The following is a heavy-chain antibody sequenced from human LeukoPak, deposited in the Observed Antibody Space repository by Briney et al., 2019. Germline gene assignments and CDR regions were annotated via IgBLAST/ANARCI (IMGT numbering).Heavy chain of an antibody. V-gene: IGHV1-69*05. D-gene: IGHD2-2*02. CDR3: AVVPAAIGYYYMDV. CDR1: GGTFSSYA. CDR2: IIPIFGTA. Sequence: ASVKVSCKASGGTFSSYAIRWVRQAPGQGLEWMGRIIPIFGTANYAQKFQGRVTITTDESTSTAYIELSSLRSEDTAVYYCAVVPAAIGYYYMDVWGKGTTVTVSS. J-gene: IGHJ6*03.